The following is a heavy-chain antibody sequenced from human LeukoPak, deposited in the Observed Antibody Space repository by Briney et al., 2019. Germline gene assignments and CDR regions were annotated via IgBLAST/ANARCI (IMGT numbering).Heavy chain of an antibody. CDR2: GDYSGGT. CDR3: AGERGEEYSSGWYKTNYFYN. Sequence: PSETLSLTCTVSGDSFTSVTDYWAWIRQPPGKGLEWIASGDYSGGTYYNPSLESRVAISADVSKNQISLKLTSVTGADTAVYYCAGERGEEYSSGWYKTNYFYNWGQGIRVTVSS. CDR1: GDSFTSVTDY. V-gene: IGHV4-39*07. D-gene: IGHD6-19*01. J-gene: IGHJ4*02.